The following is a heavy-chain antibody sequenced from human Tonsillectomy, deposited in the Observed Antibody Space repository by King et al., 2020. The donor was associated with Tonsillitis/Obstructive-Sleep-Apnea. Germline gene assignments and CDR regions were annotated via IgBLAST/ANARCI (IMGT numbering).Heavy chain of an antibody. J-gene: IGHJ6*03. CDR1: GGTFSSYA. CDR2: IIPILGIA. Sequence: VQLVQSGAEVKKPGSSVKVSCKASGGTFSSYAISWVRQAPGQGLEWMGRIIPILGIANYAQKFQGRVTITADKSTSTAYMELSSLRSEDTAVYYCARGTMVRGVIIYMDVWGKGTTVTVSS. V-gene: IGHV1-69*09. D-gene: IGHD3-10*01. CDR3: ARGTMVRGVIIYMDV.